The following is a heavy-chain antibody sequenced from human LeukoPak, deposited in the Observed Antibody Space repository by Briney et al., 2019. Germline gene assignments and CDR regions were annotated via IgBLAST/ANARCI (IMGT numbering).Heavy chain of an antibody. CDR1: GDSISRHY. Sequence: PSETLSLTCTVSGDSISRHYWNWIRQPPGKGLEWIGYIYYSGDTNYNPSLKSRVTISADMSKNQFSLKLTSVTAADTAVYYSARDRGGAAAFDWFDPWGQGTLVTVSS. J-gene: IGHJ5*02. CDR3: ARDRGGAAAFDWFDP. CDR2: IYYSGDT. D-gene: IGHD6-13*01. V-gene: IGHV4-59*11.